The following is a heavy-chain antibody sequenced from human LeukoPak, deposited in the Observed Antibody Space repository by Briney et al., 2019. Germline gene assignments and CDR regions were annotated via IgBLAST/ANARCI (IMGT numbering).Heavy chain of an antibody. CDR2: INHSGST. CDR1: GFTFSSYW. D-gene: IGHD3-10*01. J-gene: IGHJ5*02. V-gene: IGHV4-34*01. CDR3: ARPARKYYYGSGSYPNNWFDP. Sequence: GSLRLSCADSGFTFSSYWMSWVRQPPGKGLEWLGEINHSGSTNYNPSLKSRVTISVDTSKNQFSLKLSSVTAADTAVYYCARPARKYYYGSGSYPNNWFDPWGQGTLVTVSS.